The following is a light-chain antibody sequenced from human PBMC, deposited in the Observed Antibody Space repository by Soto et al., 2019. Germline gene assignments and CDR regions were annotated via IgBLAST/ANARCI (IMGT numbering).Light chain of an antibody. CDR2: AAS. J-gene: IGKJ4*01. V-gene: IGKV1-39*01. CDR1: QSISSY. Sequence: DIQMTQSPSSLSAPVGDRVTITCRASQSISSYLNWFQQKPGKAPKLLIYAASSLQRGVPSRFSGSGSGTDFTLTISTLQPEDFATYYCQQSYSIPLTFGGGTKVEIK. CDR3: QQSYSIPLT.